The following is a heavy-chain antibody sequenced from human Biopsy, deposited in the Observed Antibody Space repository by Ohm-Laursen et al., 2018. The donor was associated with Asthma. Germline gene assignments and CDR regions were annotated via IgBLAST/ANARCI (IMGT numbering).Heavy chain of an antibody. CDR3: ARIPRGSGSYFVDY. CDR1: GGSISNSNYY. CDR2: IHHSGTS. Sequence: TLSLTCPVSGGSISNSNYYWGRIRQHPGKGLEWIGYIHHSGTSYFNPSLKSRVSFSRDTSKNQFSLRLSSVTAADTAMYYCARIPRGSGSYFVDYWGQGTLVTVSS. V-gene: IGHV4-31*03. D-gene: IGHD3-22*01. J-gene: IGHJ4*02.